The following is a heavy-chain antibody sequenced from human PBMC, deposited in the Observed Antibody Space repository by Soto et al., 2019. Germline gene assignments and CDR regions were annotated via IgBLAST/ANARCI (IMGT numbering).Heavy chain of an antibody. Sequence: PGGSLRLSCAASGFTFSSYGMHWVRQAPGKGLEWVAVISYDGSNKYYADSVKGRFTISRDNSKNTLYLQMNSLRAEDTAVYYCAKDLPDYCSGGSCYEWGQGTLVTVSS. CDR1: GFTFSSYG. CDR3: AKDLPDYCSGGSCYE. D-gene: IGHD2-15*01. V-gene: IGHV3-30*18. CDR2: ISYDGSNK. J-gene: IGHJ4*02.